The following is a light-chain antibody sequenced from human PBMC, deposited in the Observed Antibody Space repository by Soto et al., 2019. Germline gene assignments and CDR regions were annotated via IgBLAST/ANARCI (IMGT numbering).Light chain of an antibody. CDR1: SSDVGGYNY. Sequence: QSVLTQPASVSGSPGQSITISCTGTSSDVGGYNYVSWFQQHPDKAPKLVIYEVTHRPSGFSDRFSGSKSGNTAFLTISGLQTEDEADYYCSSYAGSSNVFGTGTKVTVL. V-gene: IGLV2-14*01. J-gene: IGLJ1*01. CDR3: SSYAGSSNV. CDR2: EVT.